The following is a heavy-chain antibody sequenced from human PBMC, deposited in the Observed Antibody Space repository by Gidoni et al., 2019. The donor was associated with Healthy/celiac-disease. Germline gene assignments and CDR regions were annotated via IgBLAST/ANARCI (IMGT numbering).Heavy chain of an antibody. Sequence: QVQLVESGGGVVKPGRSMRLSCAAAGFTFSSYAMHWVRQAPGKGLEWVAVISYDGSNKYYADSVKGRFTISRDNSKNTLYLQMNSLRAEDTAVYYCARDPGYSSSWYYFDYWGQGTLVTVSS. CDR2: ISYDGSNK. CDR3: ARDPGYSSSWYYFDY. V-gene: IGHV3-30*04. CDR1: GFTFSSYA. D-gene: IGHD6-13*01. J-gene: IGHJ4*02.